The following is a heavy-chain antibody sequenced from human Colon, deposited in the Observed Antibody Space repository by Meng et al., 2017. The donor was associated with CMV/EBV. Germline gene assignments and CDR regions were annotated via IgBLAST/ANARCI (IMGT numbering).Heavy chain of an antibody. J-gene: IGHJ4*02. D-gene: IGHD1-14*01. CDR2: ISGSGGDT. V-gene: IGHV3-23*01. CDR1: AFTFSSYS. Sequence: GESLKISCAASAFTFSSYSMNWVRQAPGKGLEWVSAISGSGGDTYYADSVKGRFTISRDTSKNTLYLQMNSLRAEDTAVYYCASHTHYAGNPPGTHNCWGQGTLVTVSS. CDR3: ASHTHYAGNPPGTHNC.